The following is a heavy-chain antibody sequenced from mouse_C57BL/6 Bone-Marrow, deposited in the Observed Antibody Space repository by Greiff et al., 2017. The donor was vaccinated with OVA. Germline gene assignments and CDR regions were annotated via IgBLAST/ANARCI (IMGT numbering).Heavy chain of an antibody. CDR2: IWSGGST. J-gene: IGHJ1*03. CDR1: GFSLTSYG. CDR3: ARNMYGDWYFDV. V-gene: IGHV2-2*01. Sequence: VQLQQSGPGLVQPSQSLSITCTVSGFSLTSYGVHWVRQSPGKGLEWLGVIWSGGSTDYNAAFISRLSISKDNSKSQVFFKMNSLQADDTAIYYCARNMYGDWYFDVWGTGTTVTVSS. D-gene: IGHD1-1*01.